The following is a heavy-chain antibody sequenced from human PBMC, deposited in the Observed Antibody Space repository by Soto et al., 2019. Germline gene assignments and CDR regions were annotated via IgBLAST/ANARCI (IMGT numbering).Heavy chain of an antibody. J-gene: IGHJ4*02. V-gene: IGHV3-49*03. CDR3: TRLGTLTTVAAYYLDY. CDR2: IRRKGYGGTT. CDR1: GFTFGDYA. D-gene: IGHD4-17*01. Sequence: GGSLRLSCTGSGFTFGDYAMSWIRQAPGKGLEWVGFIRRKGYGGTTEYAASVKGRFTISRDDSKSIAYLQMNSLKTEDTAVYYCTRLGTLTTVAAYYLDYWGQGTLVTVSS.